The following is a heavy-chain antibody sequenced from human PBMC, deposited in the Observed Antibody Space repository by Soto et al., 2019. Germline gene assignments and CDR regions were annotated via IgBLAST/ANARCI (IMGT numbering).Heavy chain of an antibody. CDR2: INHSGST. CDR3: ARRYVLEACYFDY. J-gene: IGHJ4*02. CDR1: GGSFSGYY. V-gene: IGHV4-34*01. D-gene: IGHD3-10*02. Sequence: SETLSLTCAVYGGSFSGYYWSWIRQPPGKGLEWIGEINHSGSTNYNPSLKSRVTISVDTSKNQFSLKLSSVTAADTAVYYCARRYVLEACYFDYWGQGALVTVSS.